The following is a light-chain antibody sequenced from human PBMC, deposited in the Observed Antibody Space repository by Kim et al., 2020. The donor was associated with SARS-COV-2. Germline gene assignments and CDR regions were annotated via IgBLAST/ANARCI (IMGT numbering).Light chain of an antibody. V-gene: IGKV3-20*01. J-gene: IGKJ2*01. CDR3: QQYGSSPMYT. CDR2: GAY. CDR1: QSVSSSY. Sequence: EIVLTQSPGTLSLSPGERATLSCRASQSVSSSYLAWYQQKPGHAPRLLIYGAYSRATGIPDRFSGSGSGTDFTLTISRLEPEDFAVYFCQQYGSSPMYTFGQGTKLKI.